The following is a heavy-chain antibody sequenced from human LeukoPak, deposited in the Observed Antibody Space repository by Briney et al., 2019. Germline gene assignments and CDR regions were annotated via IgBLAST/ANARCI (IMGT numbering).Heavy chain of an antibody. V-gene: IGHV3-30*18. CDR2: ISYDGSNK. CDR3: AKGGISGWGFFDY. Sequence: GGSLRLSCAASGFTFSSYGMHWVRQAPGKGLEWVAVISYDGSNKYYADSVKGRFTISRDNSKNTLYLQMNSLRAEDTAVYYCAKGGISGWGFFDYWGQGTLVTASS. CDR1: GFTFSSYG. D-gene: IGHD6-19*01. J-gene: IGHJ4*02.